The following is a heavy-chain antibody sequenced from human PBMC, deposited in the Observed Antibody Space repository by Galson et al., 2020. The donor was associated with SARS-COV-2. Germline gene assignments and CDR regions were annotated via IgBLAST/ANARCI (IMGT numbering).Heavy chain of an antibody. V-gene: IGHV3-53*01. D-gene: IGHD1-26*01. J-gene: IGHJ1*01. CDR3: ARASGWELSGAEYFQH. CDR2: IYSGGST. Sequence: GESLQISCAASGFTVSSNYMRWVRQAPGKGLEWASVIYSGGSTYYADSVKGRFTISRDNSKNTLYLQMNSLRAEDTAVYYCARASGWELSGAEYFQHWGQGTLVTVSS. CDR1: GFTVSSNY.